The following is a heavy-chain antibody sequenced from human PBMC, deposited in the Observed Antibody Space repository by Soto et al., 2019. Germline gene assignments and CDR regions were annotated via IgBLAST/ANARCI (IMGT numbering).Heavy chain of an antibody. J-gene: IGHJ4*02. CDR1: GFTFISYS. Sequence: GGSLRLSCAASGFTFISYSMNWFRHSAWKGREWVSSISSSSSYIYYADSLKGRFTISRDNAKNSLYLQMNSLRAEDTAVYYCARDGALRYFDWPPPGGQGTLVTVSS. CDR3: ARDGALRYFDWPPP. D-gene: IGHD3-9*01. CDR2: ISSSSSYI. V-gene: IGHV3-21*01.